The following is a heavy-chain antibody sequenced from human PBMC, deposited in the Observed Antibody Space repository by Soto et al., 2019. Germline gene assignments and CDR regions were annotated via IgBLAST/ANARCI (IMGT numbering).Heavy chain of an antibody. D-gene: IGHD2-2*01. Sequence: GGSLRLSCAASGFTFSSYGMHWVRQAPGKGLEWVAVISYDGSNKYYADSVKGRFTISRDNSKNTLYLQMNSLRAEDTAVYYCAKDLGVGYCSSTSCDLFDYWGQGTLVTVSS. CDR1: GFTFSSYG. J-gene: IGHJ4*02. V-gene: IGHV3-30*18. CDR3: AKDLGVGYCSSTSCDLFDY. CDR2: ISYDGSNK.